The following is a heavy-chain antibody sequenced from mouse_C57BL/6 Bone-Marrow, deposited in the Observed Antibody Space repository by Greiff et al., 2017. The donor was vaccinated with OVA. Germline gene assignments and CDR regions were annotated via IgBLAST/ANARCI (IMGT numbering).Heavy chain of an antibody. Sequence: VHLVESGPGLVAPSQSLSITCTVSGFSLTSYAISWVRQPPGKGLEWLGVIWTGGGTNYNSALKSRLSISKDNSKSQVFLKMNSLQTDDTARYYGARNSGIGLTLYYYAMDYWGKGTSVTVSS. CDR3: ARNSGIGLTLYYYAMDY. D-gene: IGHD2-14*01. CDR2: IWTGGGT. CDR1: GFSLTSYA. J-gene: IGHJ4*01. V-gene: IGHV2-9-1*01.